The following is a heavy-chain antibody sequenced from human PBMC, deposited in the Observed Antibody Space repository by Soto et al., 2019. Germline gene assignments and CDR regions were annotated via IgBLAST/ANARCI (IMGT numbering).Heavy chain of an antibody. V-gene: IGHV5-10-1*01. CDR1: GFIFSNYW. CDR2: IDPSDSYT. Sequence: GESLKISCKGSGFIFSNYWITWVRQTPGKGLEWMGRIDPSDSYTNFSPSFQGHVTISADKSISAAYLQWGSLMASDTAVYYCARVLYRSGWLIDYWGQGTLVTVSS. D-gene: IGHD6-13*01. J-gene: IGHJ4*02. CDR3: ARVLYRSGWLIDY.